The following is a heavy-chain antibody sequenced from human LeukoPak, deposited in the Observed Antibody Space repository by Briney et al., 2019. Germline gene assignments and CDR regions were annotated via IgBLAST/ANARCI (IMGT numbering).Heavy chain of an antibody. J-gene: IGHJ4*02. D-gene: IGHD3/OR15-3a*01. CDR2: IYSSGST. V-gene: IGHV4-61*02. Sequence: SETLSLTCTVSGGSISSGSYYWSWIRQPAGKGLEWIGRIYSSGSTNYNPSLKSRVTISVDTSKNQFSLKLSSVTAADTAVYYCARQTGSGLFILPGGQGTLVTVSS. CDR3: ARQTGSGLFILP. CDR1: GGSISSGSYY.